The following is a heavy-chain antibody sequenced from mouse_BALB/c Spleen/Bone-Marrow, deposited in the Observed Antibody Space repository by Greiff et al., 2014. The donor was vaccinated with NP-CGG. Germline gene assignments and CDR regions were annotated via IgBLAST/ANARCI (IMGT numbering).Heavy chain of an antibody. D-gene: IGHD2-2*01. V-gene: IGHV1-80*01. CDR3: AKVTTGFAY. J-gene: IGHJ3*01. Sequence: VKLVESGAELVRPGSSVKISCKASGYAFSSYWMTWVKQRPGQGLEWIGQIYPGDGETNYNGKFKGKATLTADKSSSTAYMQLSGLTSEDSAVYFCAKVTTGFAYWGQGTLVTVSA. CDR1: GYAFSSYW. CDR2: IYPGDGET.